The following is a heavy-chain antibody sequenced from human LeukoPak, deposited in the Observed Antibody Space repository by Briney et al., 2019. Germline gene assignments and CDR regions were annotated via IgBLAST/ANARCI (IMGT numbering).Heavy chain of an antibody. J-gene: IGHJ3*02. CDR3: ARFGSGIGAFDI. V-gene: IGHV1-69*13. D-gene: IGHD3-10*01. CDR1: GGTFSSYA. CDR2: IIPIFGTA. Sequence: SVKVSCKASGGTFSSYAISWVRQAPGQGLEWMGGIIPIFGTANYAQKFQGRVTITADESTSTAYMELSSLRSEDTAVYYCARFGSGIGAFDIWGQGTMVTVSS.